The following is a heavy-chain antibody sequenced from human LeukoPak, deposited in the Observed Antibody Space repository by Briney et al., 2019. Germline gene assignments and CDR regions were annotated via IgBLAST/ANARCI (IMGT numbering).Heavy chain of an antibody. Sequence: GGSLRLPCAASGFTFSNAWMSWVRQAPGKGLEWVANIEQYGSEKNYVDSVKGRFTISRDNAKNFLYLQMNILRAEDTAVYYCARGHGWFDPWGQGTLVTVSS. CDR3: ARGHGWFDP. CDR2: IEQYGSEK. V-gene: IGHV3-7*05. CDR1: GFTFSNAW. J-gene: IGHJ5*02.